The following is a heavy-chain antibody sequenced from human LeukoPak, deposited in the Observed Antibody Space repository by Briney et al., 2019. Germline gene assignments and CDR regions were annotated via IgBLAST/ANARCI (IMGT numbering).Heavy chain of an antibody. V-gene: IGHV1-18*01. CDR1: GYTFTSYG. J-gene: IGHJ3*02. D-gene: IGHD2-2*01. Sequence: GASVKVSCKASGYTFTSYGISWVRQAPGQGLEWMGWISAYNGNTNYAQKLQGRVTMTTDTSTSTAYMELRSLRSDDTAVYYCARLGYCSSTSCQRADAFDIWGQGTMVTVSS. CDR2: ISAYNGNT. CDR3: ARLGYCSSTSCQRADAFDI.